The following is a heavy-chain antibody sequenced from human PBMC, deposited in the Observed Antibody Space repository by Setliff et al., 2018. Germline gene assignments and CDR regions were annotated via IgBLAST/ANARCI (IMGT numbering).Heavy chain of an antibody. CDR3: ASERTYNYDSSGYHRPNWYFDY. Sequence: RASVKVSCKASGYTFISYYMHWVRQAPGQGLEWMGIINFSGGKTSYAQNFQGRVTMTRDTSTSTVSMELGSLISEDTAVYYCASERTYNYDSSGYHRPNWYFDYWGQGTLVTVSS. V-gene: IGHV1-46*01. D-gene: IGHD3-22*01. CDR1: GYTFISYY. CDR2: INFSGGKT. J-gene: IGHJ4*02.